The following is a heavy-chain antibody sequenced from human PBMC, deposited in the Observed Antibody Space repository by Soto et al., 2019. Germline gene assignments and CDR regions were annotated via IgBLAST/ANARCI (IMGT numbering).Heavy chain of an antibody. Sequence: EVQLLESGGGLVQPGGSLRLSCAASGFTFNNYAMSWVRQAPGKGLEWVAAISGSGNSIYYADSVKGRLTISRDNSKNTLYLQMNSLRAEDTAVYYCAKTIRYCTNNVCLWGNMDVWGKGTTVTVSS. V-gene: IGHV3-23*01. CDR3: AKTIRYCTNNVCLWGNMDV. CDR2: ISGSGNSI. D-gene: IGHD2-8*01. CDR1: GFTFNNYA. J-gene: IGHJ6*03.